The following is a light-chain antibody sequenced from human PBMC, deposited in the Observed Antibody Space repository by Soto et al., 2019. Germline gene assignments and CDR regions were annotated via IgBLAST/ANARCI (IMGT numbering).Light chain of an antibody. J-gene: IGKJ1*01. CDR3: QQYGSSPET. CDR1: QSVSSN. Sequence: EIVLTQSPATLSVSPGERATLSCRASQSVSSNLAWYQEKPGQAPRLLIYGASSRATGIPDTFSGSGSGTDFTLTISMLEPEDFAVYYCQQYGSSPETFGQGTKVDIK. CDR2: GAS. V-gene: IGKV3-20*01.